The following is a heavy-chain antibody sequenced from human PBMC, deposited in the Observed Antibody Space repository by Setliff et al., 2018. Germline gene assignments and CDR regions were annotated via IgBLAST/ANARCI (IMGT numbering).Heavy chain of an antibody. CDR1: GGSFSDYH. D-gene: IGHD6-19*01. V-gene: IGHV4-34*01. Sequence: SETLSLTCAVYGGSFSDYHWSWIRQTPGKGLEWIGKINHSGSSIYNPSLKSRVTISVHTSKTQFSLTLSSMTAADTAVYYCARGGGYNSASYQGGYYHMDVWGKGTTVTVSS. J-gene: IGHJ6*03. CDR3: ARGGGYNSASYQGGYYHMDV. CDR2: INHSGSS.